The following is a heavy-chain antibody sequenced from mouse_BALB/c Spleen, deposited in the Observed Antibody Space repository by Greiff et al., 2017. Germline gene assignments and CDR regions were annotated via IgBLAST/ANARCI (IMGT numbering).Heavy chain of an antibody. CDR1: GYSFTGYT. D-gene: IGHD1-1*01. CDR2: INPYNGGT. Sequence: EVQLQQSGPELVKPGASMKISCKASGYSFTGYTMNWVKQSHGKNLEWIGLINPYNGGTSYNQKFKGKATLTVDKSSSTAYMELLSLTSEDSAVYYCARGDYYGSSYGDAMDYWGQGTSVTVSS. J-gene: IGHJ4*01. V-gene: IGHV1-18*01. CDR3: ARGDYYGSSYGDAMDY.